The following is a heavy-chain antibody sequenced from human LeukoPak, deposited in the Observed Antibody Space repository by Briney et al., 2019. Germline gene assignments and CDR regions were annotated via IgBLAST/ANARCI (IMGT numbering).Heavy chain of an antibody. J-gene: IGHJ4*02. CDR2: VSGSGGST. Sequence: GGSLRLSCAASGFTFSSYAMTWVRQAPGKGLEWVSAVSGSGGSTYYADSVKGRFTISRDNSKNALYLQMTSLRAKDTAVYYCANTRGGYWGQGTLVTVSS. CDR3: ANTRGGY. D-gene: IGHD3-16*01. CDR1: GFTFSSYA. V-gene: IGHV3-23*01.